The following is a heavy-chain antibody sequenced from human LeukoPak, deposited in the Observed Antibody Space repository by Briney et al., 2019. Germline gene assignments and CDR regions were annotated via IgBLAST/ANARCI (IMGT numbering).Heavy chain of an antibody. J-gene: IGHJ4*02. D-gene: IGHD3-22*01. CDR3: VRGLPHRMYYDSNGYYSYCFDF. Sequence: GASVKVSCKTSGYTFSSYGISWVRQAPGQGLEWMGWISGYNGNTKYAQKFQGRVTMTTDTSTSTAYMELRSLRSDDTAVYYCVRGLPHRMYYDSNGYYSYCFDFWGQGTLVTVSS. CDR1: GYTFSSYG. V-gene: IGHV1-18*01. CDR2: ISGYNGNT.